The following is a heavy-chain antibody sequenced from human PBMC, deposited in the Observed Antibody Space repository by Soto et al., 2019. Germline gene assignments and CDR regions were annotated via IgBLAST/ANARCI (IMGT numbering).Heavy chain of an antibody. CDR1: GYTFRCYY. CDR2: INPSGGST. V-gene: IGHV1-46*01. J-gene: IGHJ5*02. CDR3: ARSSAGVFGIIIEGSNWLAP. D-gene: IGHD3-16*02. Sequence: LLKVEWKGSGYTFRCYYMQCHQQNNGQGLEWMGIINPSGGSTSYAQKFQGRVTMTRDTSTSTVYMELRSLRSEDTAIYYCARSSAGVFGIIIEGSNWLAPWGQGSLVTVPS.